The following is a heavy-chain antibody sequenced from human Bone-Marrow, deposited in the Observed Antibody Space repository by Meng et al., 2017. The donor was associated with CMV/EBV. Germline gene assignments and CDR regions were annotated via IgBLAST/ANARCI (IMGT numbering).Heavy chain of an antibody. CDR2: IIPILGIA. Sequence: SVKVSCKASGGTFSSYTISWVRQAPGQGLEWMGRIIPILGIANYAQKFQGRVTITAHKSTSTAYMELSSLRSEDTAVYYCARVAITGTGEGLWLDYWGQGTLVTVSS. V-gene: IGHV1-69*02. CDR1: GGTFSSYT. D-gene: IGHD1-20*01. CDR3: ARVAITGTGEGLWLDY. J-gene: IGHJ4*02.